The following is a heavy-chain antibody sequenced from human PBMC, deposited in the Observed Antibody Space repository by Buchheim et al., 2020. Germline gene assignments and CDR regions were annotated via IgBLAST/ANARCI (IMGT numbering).Heavy chain of an antibody. Sequence: QVQLVQSGAEVKKPGASVKVSCKASGYTFTSYDINWVRQATGQGLEWMGWMNPNSGNTGYAQKFQGRVTMTRNTSISTAYMELSSLRSEDTAVYYCATTATLTTVYERYYYYYYGMDVWGQGTT. CDR3: ATTATLTTVYERYYYYYYGMDV. CDR1: GYTFTSYD. V-gene: IGHV1-8*01. J-gene: IGHJ6*02. D-gene: IGHD4-11*01. CDR2: MNPNSGNT.